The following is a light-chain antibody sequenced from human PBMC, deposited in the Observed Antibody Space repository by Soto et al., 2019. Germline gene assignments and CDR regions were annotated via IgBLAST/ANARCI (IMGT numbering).Light chain of an antibody. CDR2: GAS. J-gene: IGKJ2*01. Sequence: DIQMTQSPSTLSGSVGGRVTISCGASQSVGTWVAWYQQKPGKAPKLLIYGASNLESGVPSRFSGSGSGTEFTLTITTLQPDDFATYFCQLYNDYSYTFGPGTNLEIK. CDR3: QLYNDYSYT. V-gene: IGKV1-5*01. CDR1: QSVGTW.